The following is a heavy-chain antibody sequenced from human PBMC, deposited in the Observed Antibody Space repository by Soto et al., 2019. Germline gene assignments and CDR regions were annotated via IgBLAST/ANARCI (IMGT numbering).Heavy chain of an antibody. CDR2: ISYDGSNK. D-gene: IGHD3-9*01. CDR1: GFTFSSYA. Sequence: QVQLVESGGGVVQPGRSLRLSCAASGFTFSSYAMHWVRQAPGKGLEWVAVISYDGSNKYYADSVKGRFTISRDNSKNTLYLQMNSLRAEDTAVYYCASTFGLRYFDWLFVYSYYYGMDVW. V-gene: IGHV3-30-3*01. J-gene: IGHJ6*01. CDR3: ASTFGLRYFDWLFVYSYYYGMDV.